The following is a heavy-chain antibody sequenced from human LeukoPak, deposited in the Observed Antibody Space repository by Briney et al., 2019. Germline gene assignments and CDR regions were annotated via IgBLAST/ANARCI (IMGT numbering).Heavy chain of an antibody. CDR3: SKDAASGTYGTFDY. CDR2: ISGSGNLT. D-gene: IGHD3-10*01. V-gene: IGHV3-23*01. Sequence: GGSLRLSCAASGFTLNSFSMHWVRQAPGKGLEWVSTISGSGNLTYFADSVKGRFTISRDNSKNTLYLQMNSLRAEDTALYYCSKDAASGTYGTFDYWGQGTLVIVSS. CDR1: GFTLNSFS. J-gene: IGHJ4*02.